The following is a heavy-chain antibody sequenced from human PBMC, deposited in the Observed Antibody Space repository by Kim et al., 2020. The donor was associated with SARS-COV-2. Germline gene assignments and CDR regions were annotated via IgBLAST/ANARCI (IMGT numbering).Heavy chain of an antibody. CDR3: ARDQIVQLWSRYYYYYYG. CDR2: ISYDGSNK. Sequence: GGSLRLSCAASGFTFSSYAMHWVRQAPGKGLEWVAVISYDGSNKYYADSVKGRFTISRDNSKNTLYLQMNSLRAEDTAVYYCARDQIVQLWSRYYYYYYG. D-gene: IGHD5-18*01. CDR1: GFTFSSYA. V-gene: IGHV3-30*04. J-gene: IGHJ6*01.